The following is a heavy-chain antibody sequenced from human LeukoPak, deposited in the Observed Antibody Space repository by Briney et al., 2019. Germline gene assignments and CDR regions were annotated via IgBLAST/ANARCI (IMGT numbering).Heavy chain of an antibody. D-gene: IGHD3-22*01. J-gene: IGHJ2*01. CDR3: ARLGSGYYFAFDL. CDR1: AFTVSHTY. V-gene: IGHV3-66*04. Sequence: GGSLRLSCPASAFTVSHTYMGWVRQAPGKGLEWVSLFYSDDKTYYADSVKGRFTISRDTSKSTLSRQIHRLRDADTAVYYCARLGSGYYFAFDLWGRGTLVTVSS. CDR2: FYSDDKT.